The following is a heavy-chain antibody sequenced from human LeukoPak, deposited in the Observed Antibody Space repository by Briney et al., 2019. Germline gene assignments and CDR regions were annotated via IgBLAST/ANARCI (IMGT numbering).Heavy chain of an antibody. CDR2: ISWDGGST. D-gene: IGHD1-26*01. CDR3: AKDRYSGSLDAFDI. Sequence: GGSLRLSCAASGFTLDDYAMHWVRQAPGKGLEWVSLISWDGGSTYYADSVKGRFTISRDNSKNSLYLQMNSLRAEDTALYYCAKDRYSGSLDAFDIWGQGTMVTVSS. V-gene: IGHV3-43D*03. J-gene: IGHJ3*02. CDR1: GFTLDDYA.